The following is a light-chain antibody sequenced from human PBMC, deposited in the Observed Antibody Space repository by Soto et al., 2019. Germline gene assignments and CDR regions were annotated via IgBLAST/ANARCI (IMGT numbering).Light chain of an antibody. CDR2: AAS. J-gene: IGKJ5*01. V-gene: IGKV1-39*01. Sequence: DLQMTQSPSSLSASVGDRVTITGRASQSITRYLNWYQQKPGKAPKLLIHAASSLQSGVPSRFIGSGSGTDVTLTISSLQPEDSATYYCQQSHTTPTFGQGPRLEI. CDR1: QSITRY. CDR3: QQSHTTPT.